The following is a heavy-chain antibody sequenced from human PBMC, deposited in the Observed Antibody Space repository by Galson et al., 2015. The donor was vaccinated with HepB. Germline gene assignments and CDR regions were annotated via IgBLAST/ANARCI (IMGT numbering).Heavy chain of an antibody. CDR1: GFTFSSYS. V-gene: IGHV3-21*04. D-gene: IGHD5-12*01. CDR3: ARDSRAPKVATITKPYYYYGMDV. Sequence: SLRLSCAASGFTFSSYSMNWVRQAPGKGLEWVSSISSSSSYIYYADSVKGRFTISRHNSKNTLYLQMNSLRAEDTAVYYCARDSRAPKVATITKPYYYYGMDVWGQGTTVTVSS. CDR2: ISSSSSYI. J-gene: IGHJ6*02.